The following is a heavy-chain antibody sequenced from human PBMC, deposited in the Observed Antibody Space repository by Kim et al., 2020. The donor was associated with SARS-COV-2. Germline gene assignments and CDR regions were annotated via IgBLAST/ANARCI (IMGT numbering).Heavy chain of an antibody. V-gene: IGHV4-34*01. J-gene: IGHJ3*02. CDR2: INHSGST. D-gene: IGHD2-21*02. CDR1: GGSFSGYY. Sequence: SETLSLTCAVYGGSFSGYYWSWIRQPPGKGLEWIGEINHSGSTNYNPSLKSRVTISVDTSKNQFSLKLSSVTAADTAVYYCARAYCGGDCYYAHDAFDIWGQGTMVTVSS. CDR3: ARAYCGGDCYYAHDAFDI.